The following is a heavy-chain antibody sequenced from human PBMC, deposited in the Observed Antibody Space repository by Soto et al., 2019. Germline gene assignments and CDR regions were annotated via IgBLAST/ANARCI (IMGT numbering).Heavy chain of an antibody. CDR3: ARVSYDFWSGYYSNGGNYYGMDV. D-gene: IGHD3-3*01. J-gene: IGHJ6*02. V-gene: IGHV1-18*01. Sequence: ASVKVSCKASGYTFTTNDINWVRQAPGQGLEWMGWISAYNGDTHYTQRLQGRVTMTTDTSTSTAYMELRSLRSDDTAVYYCARVSYDFWSGYYSNGGNYYGMDVWGQGTTVTVSS. CDR2: ISAYNGDT. CDR1: GYTFTTND.